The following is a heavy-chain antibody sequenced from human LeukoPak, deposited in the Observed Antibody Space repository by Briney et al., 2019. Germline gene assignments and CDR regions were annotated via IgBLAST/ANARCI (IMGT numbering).Heavy chain of an antibody. CDR2: MYYRGTT. J-gene: IGHJ4*02. CDR3: AREYSRSVVAGSRPDL. D-gene: IGHD2-21*01. V-gene: IGHV4-39*02. CDR1: GVSISSSSYH. Sequence: ASETLALTCSVSGVSISSSSYHWGWLRQSPGKGLEWIGSMYYRGTTYENSSLKSRLTLSIDTSNNQFSLKLTSVTAADTAVYFGAREYSRSVVAGSRPDLWGQGLLVTVPS.